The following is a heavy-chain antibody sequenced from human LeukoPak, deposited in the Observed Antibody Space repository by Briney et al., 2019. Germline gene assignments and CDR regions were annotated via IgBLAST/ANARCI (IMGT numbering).Heavy chain of an antibody. Sequence: SETLSLTCTVSGGSISSHYWSWIRQPPGKGLEWIGYIYYSGSTNYNPSLKSRVTISVDTSKNQFSLKLSSVTAADTAVYHCARGEVWFDPWGQGTLVTVSS. CDR2: IYYSGST. J-gene: IGHJ5*02. CDR3: ARGEVWFDP. D-gene: IGHD1-26*01. V-gene: IGHV4-59*11. CDR1: GGSISSHY.